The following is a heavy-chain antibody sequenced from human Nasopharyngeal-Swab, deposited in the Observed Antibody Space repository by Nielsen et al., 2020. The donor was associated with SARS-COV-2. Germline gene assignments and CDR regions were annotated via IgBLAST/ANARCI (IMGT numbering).Heavy chain of an antibody. D-gene: IGHD1-26*01. CDR3: AREIVGASYYYYGMDV. J-gene: IGHJ6*02. CDR2: INPSGGST. V-gene: IGHV1-46*01. Sequence: ARQAPGQGLEWMGIINPSGGSTSYAQKFQGRVTMTRDTSTSTVYMELSSLRSEDTAVYYCAREIVGASYYYYGMDVWGQGTTVTVSS.